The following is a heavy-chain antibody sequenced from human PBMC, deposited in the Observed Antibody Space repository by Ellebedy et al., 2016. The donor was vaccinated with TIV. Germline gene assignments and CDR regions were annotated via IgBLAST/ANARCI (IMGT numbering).Heavy chain of an antibody. V-gene: IGHV3-7*04. D-gene: IGHD6-13*01. CDR1: GFTFSIYW. CDR3: ARVGLGYSSSWYFYGMDV. Sequence: PGGSLRLSCAASGFTFSIYWMSWVRQAPGKGLECVANIRQDGSEKSYVDSVKGRFTISRDNAKNSLYLQMNSLRDEDTAVYHCARVGLGYSSSWYFYGMDVWGQGTTVTVSS. J-gene: IGHJ6*02. CDR2: IRQDGSEK.